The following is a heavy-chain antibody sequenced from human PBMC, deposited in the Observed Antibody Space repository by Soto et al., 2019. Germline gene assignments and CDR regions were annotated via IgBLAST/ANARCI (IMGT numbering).Heavy chain of an antibody. CDR1: GGSISKFY. CDR2: VYATGTT. V-gene: IGHV4-4*07. J-gene: IGHJ5*02. Sequence: SETLSLTCNVSGGSISKFYWAWIRKTAGNGLEWMGRVYATGTTDYNPSLRSRVAMSVDVSKKTFSLRLRSVTGADSGVYYCVRDGSKSLRDWFDPWGQGILVTVSS. CDR3: VRDGSKSLRDWFDP.